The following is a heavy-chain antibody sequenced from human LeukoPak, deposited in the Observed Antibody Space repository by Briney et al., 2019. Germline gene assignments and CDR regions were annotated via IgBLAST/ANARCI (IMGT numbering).Heavy chain of an antibody. J-gene: IGHJ4*02. D-gene: IGHD3-22*01. Sequence: PGRSLRLSCAASGFTFSSYAMSWVRQAPGKGLEWVSAISGSGGSTYYADSVKGRFTISRDNSKNTLYLQMNSLRAEDTAVYYCAKVCASCYDSSGYYQSPDYWGQGTLVTVSS. CDR3: AKVCASCYDSSGYYQSPDY. CDR1: GFTFSSYA. V-gene: IGHV3-23*01. CDR2: ISGSGGST.